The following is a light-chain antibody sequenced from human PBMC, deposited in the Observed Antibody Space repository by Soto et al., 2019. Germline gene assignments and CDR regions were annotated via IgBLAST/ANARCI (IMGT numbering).Light chain of an antibody. CDR2: AAS. CDR1: QGIANF. J-gene: IGKJ3*01. V-gene: IGKV1-9*01. CDR3: QQLNSFPIP. Sequence: IPLTQSPSSLSASVGDRVTISCRASQGIANFLAWYQQKPGKAPKLLIYAASTLQSGVPSRVSGSGSGTDFTLTISSRQPEDFATYYCQQLNSFPIPFGPGTKVDIK.